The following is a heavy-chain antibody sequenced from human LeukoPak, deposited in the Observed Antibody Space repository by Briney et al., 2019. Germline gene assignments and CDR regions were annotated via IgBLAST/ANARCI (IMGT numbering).Heavy chain of an antibody. CDR2: IYYSGST. CDR1: GGSISNSAYY. Sequence: PSETLSLTCTVSGGSISNSAYYWGWIRQPPGTGLEWIACIYYSGSTYYNPSLKSRVTISVDTSKNQFSLKLSSMTAADTAVYYCARHYYGSGNYYWFDPWGQGTLVTVSS. CDR3: ARHYYGSGNYYWFDP. V-gene: IGHV4-39*01. J-gene: IGHJ5*02. D-gene: IGHD3-10*01.